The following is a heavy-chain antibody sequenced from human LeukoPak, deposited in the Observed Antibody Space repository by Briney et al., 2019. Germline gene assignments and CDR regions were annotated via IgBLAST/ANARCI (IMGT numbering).Heavy chain of an antibody. V-gene: IGHV1-18*01. J-gene: IGHJ4*02. D-gene: IGHD2-15*01. CDR1: AYTFTSYG. CDR3: ARDSRGYCSGGSCYSSSYFDF. CDR2: ISAYNANT. Sequence: ASVKLSCTASAYTFTSYGISWVRHAPGQGIERIGWISAYNANTNYAQKLQGRVTMTTDTSTSAAYMELRSLRSDDTAVYYCARDSRGYCSGGSCYSSSYFDFWGQGTLVTVSS.